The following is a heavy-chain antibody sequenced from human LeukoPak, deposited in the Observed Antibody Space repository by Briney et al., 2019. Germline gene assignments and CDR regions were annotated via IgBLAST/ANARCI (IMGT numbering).Heavy chain of an antibody. CDR3: ARRSYYDSSGYYFRLSYYFDY. D-gene: IGHD3-22*01. J-gene: IGHJ4*02. CDR1: GGSFSGYY. V-gene: IGHV4-34*01. CDR2: INHSGSI. Sequence: SETLSLTCAVYGGSFSGYYWSWIRQPPGKGLEWIVEINHSGSINYNPSLKSRVTISVDTSKNQFSLKLSSVTAADTAVYYCARRSYYDSSGYYFRLSYYFDYWGQGTLVTVSS.